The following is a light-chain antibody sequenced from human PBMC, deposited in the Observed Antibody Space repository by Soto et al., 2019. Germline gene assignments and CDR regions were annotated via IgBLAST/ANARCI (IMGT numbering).Light chain of an antibody. Sequence: EIVLTQSPGTLSLSPGKRATLSCRASQSVSSSYLAWYQQKPGQAPRLLIYGASGRATGIPDRFSGSGSGTDFTLTISRLKPEDFAVYYCQQYGSSPPVTFGQGTRLEIK. CDR1: QSVSSSY. V-gene: IGKV3-20*01. J-gene: IGKJ5*01. CDR2: GAS. CDR3: QQYGSSPPVT.